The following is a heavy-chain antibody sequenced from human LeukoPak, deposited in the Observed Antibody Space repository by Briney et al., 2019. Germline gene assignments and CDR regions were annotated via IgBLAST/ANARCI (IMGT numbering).Heavy chain of an antibody. CDR2: ISYDGSNK. Sequence: GGSLRLSCAASGFTFSSYGMHWVRQAPGKGLEWVAVISYDGSNKYYADSVKGRFTTSRDNSKNTLYLQMNSLRAEDTAVYYCAKDRYYYDSSGYYYVDYWGQGTLVTVSS. CDR3: AKDRYYYDSSGYYYVDY. V-gene: IGHV3-30*18. J-gene: IGHJ4*02. D-gene: IGHD3-22*01. CDR1: GFTFSSYG.